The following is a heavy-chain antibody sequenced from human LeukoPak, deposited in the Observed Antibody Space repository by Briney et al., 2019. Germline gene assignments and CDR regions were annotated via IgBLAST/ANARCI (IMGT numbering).Heavy chain of an antibody. V-gene: IGHV1-8*01. D-gene: IGHD1-14*01. Sequence: ASVKVSCKASGYTFTSYDINWVRQATGQGLEWMGWMNPNSGNTGYAQKFQGRVTMTRNTSISTAYMELSSLRSEDTAVYYCARRTQHDYYYGMDVWGQGTTVTVSS. J-gene: IGHJ6*02. CDR3: ARRTQHDYYYGMDV. CDR1: GYTFTSYD. CDR2: MNPNSGNT.